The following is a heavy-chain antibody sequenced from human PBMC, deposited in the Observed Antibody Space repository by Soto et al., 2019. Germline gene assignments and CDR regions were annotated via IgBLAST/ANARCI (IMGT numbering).Heavy chain of an antibody. CDR1: GTSMSGHF. J-gene: IGHJ5*02. D-gene: IGHD3-10*01. Sequence: QVQLQESGPGLVKASETLYLTCTVSGTSMSGHFWSWMRQPPGKGLEWIGYGYYSGSTLYNPSLKSRVTISLDTSKNHFSLRLNSVTSADTSVYFCARGVYLSLVRTGWFDLWGQGTLVTVSS. CDR3: ARGVYLSLVRTGWFDL. V-gene: IGHV4-59*11. CDR2: GYYSGST.